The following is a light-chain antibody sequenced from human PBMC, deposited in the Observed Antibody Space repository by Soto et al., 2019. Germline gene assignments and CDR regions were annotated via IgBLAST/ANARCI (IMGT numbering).Light chain of an antibody. CDR3: SSYTISSTYL. CDR1: SSDVGGYNY. V-gene: IGLV2-14*01. J-gene: IGLJ1*01. Sequence: QSVLTQPASVSGSPGQSITISCTGTSSDVGGYNYVSWYQQHPGKAPKLMIYDVNNRPSGVSNRFSGSKSGNTASLTISRLQAEDEADYYCSSYTISSTYLFGTGTKLTVL. CDR2: DVN.